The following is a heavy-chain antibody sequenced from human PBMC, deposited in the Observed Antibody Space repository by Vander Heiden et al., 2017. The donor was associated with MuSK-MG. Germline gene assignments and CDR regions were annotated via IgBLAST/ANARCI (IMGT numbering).Heavy chain of an antibody. CDR2: ISWNSGSI. V-gene: IGHV3-9*01. J-gene: IGHJ1*01. CDR3: AKASDGFHH. CDR1: GFTFDDYA. Sequence: EVQLVASGGGLVQPGRSLRPSCAASGFTFDDYAMHWVRQAPGKGLEWVSGISWNSGSIGYADSVKGRFTISRDNAKNSLYLQMNSLRAEDTALYYCAKASDGFHHWGQGTLVTVSS.